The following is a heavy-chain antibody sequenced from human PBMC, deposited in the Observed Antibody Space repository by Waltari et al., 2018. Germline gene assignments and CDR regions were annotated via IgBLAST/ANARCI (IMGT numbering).Heavy chain of an antibody. CDR2: NHRSGKT. V-gene: IGHV4-4*02. D-gene: IGHD2-15*01. J-gene: IGHJ4*02. CDR3: ARDRGRGLYLDS. CDR1: GDSMTGRAW. Sequence: QLQQSGPGLVKPSESLSLTCAVSGDSMTGRAWWSWVRQPPGKGLEWIGQNHRSGKTHDNPSLESRVTLSIDTSNRQFSRKVPSATAADTAVYYCARDRGRGLYLDSWGQGTLVTVSP.